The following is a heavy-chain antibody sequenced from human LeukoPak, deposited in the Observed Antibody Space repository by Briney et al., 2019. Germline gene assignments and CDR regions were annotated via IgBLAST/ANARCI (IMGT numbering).Heavy chain of an antibody. CDR2: ISAYNGNT. V-gene: IGHV1-18*04. D-gene: IGHD3-10*01. Sequence: ASVKVSCKASGYTFTSYGISWVRQASGQGLEWMGWISAYNGNTNYAQKLQGRVTMTTDTSTSTAYMELRSLRSDDTAVYYCARDSLWFGELHHDYWGQGTLVTVSS. CDR3: ARDSLWFGELHHDY. CDR1: GYTFTSYG. J-gene: IGHJ4*02.